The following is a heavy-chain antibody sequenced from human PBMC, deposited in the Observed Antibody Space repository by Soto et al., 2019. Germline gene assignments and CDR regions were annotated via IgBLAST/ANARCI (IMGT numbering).Heavy chain of an antibody. J-gene: IGHJ4*02. CDR3: ARNEAAAGPVDY. D-gene: IGHD6-13*01. V-gene: IGHV3-11*06. Sequence: PGGSLRLSCAASGFTFSDYYMSWIRQAPGKGLEWVSYISSSSSYTNYADSVKGRFTISRDNAKNSLYLQMNSLRAEDTALYCCARNEAAAGPVDYWGQGTLVTVSS. CDR2: ISSSSSYT. CDR1: GFTFSDYY.